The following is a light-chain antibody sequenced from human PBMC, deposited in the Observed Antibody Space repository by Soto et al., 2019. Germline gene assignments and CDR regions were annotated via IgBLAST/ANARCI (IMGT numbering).Light chain of an antibody. J-gene: IGLJ1*01. CDR2: EVN. Sequence: QSALTQPPSASGSPGQSVTISCTGTTSDVGGYKYVSWYQQHPGKAPKLMIFEVNKRSSGVPDRFSGSKSGNTASLTVSRLQAEDEADYYCSSYAGINNLGVFGTGTKVTVL. V-gene: IGLV2-8*01. CDR3: SSYAGINNLGV. CDR1: TSDVGGYKY.